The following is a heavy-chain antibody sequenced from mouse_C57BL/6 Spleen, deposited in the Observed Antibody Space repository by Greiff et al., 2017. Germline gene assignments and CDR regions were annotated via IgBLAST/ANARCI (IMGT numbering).Heavy chain of an antibody. V-gene: IGHV5-6*01. CDR2: ISSGGSYT. D-gene: IGHD2-3*01. Sequence: EVQLVESGGDLVKPGGSLKLSCAASGFTFSSYGMSWVRQTPDKRLEWVATISSGGSYTYYPDSVKGRFTISRDNAKNTLYLQMSSLKSEDTAMYYCARHEGYGGDDYAMDYWGQGTSVTVSS. CDR3: ARHEGYGGDDYAMDY. J-gene: IGHJ4*01. CDR1: GFTFSSYG.